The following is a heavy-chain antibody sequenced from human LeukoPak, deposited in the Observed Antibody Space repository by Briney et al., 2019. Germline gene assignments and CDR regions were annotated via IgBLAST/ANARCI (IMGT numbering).Heavy chain of an antibody. CDR3: ARSRNWNYRYYFDY. CDR1: GGSISSSSYY. J-gene: IGHJ4*02. V-gene: IGHV4-39*01. CDR2: IYYSGST. D-gene: IGHD1-7*01. Sequence: PSETLSLTCTVSGGSISSSSYYWGWIRQPPGKGLEWIGSIYYSGSTYYNPSLKSRVTISVDTSKNQFSLKLSSVTAADTAVYYCARSRNWNYRYYFDYWGQGTLVTVSS.